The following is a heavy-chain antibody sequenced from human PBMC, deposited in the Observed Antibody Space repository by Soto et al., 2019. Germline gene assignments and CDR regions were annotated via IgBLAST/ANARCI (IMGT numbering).Heavy chain of an antibody. J-gene: IGHJ6*02. D-gene: IGHD3-22*01. CDR1: GFTFSSYA. Sequence: QVQLVESGGGVVQPGRSLRLSCAASGFTFSSYAMHWVRQAAGKGLEWVAVISYDGSNKYYADSVKGRFTISRDNSNNTLYLQMNSLRAEDTAVYYCARDLYDSSGYYYVLDWYYYYGVDVWGQGTTVTVSS. V-gene: IGHV3-30-3*01. CDR3: ARDLYDSSGYYYVLDWYYYYGVDV. CDR2: ISYDGSNK.